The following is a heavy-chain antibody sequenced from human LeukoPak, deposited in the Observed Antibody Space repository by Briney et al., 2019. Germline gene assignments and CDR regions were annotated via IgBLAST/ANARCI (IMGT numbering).Heavy chain of an antibody. J-gene: IGHJ3*01. D-gene: IGHD3-9*01. CDR3: ERANDILTGYHDFDL. CDR1: GYTFTGDY. CDR2: TNPNIAHT. Sequence: ASGKVSCKPAGYTFTGDYMHWVRQAPGQLLEWMGWTNPNIAHTNYTQKLQGTVTMTTHTSPSTACRELSRLRSKHTAFDYGERANDILTGYHDFDLWGQEKMVSVSS. V-gene: IGHV1-2*02.